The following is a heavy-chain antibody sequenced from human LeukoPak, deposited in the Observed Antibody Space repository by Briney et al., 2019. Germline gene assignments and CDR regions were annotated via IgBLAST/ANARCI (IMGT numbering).Heavy chain of an antibody. Sequence: PGGSLRLSCAASGFTFSSYSMNWVRQAPGKGLEWVSSISSSSSYIYYADSVKGRFTIPRDNAKNSLYLQMNSLRAEDTAVYYCAGGDFWSGYYGDWGQGTLVTVSS. D-gene: IGHD3-3*01. V-gene: IGHV3-21*01. CDR2: ISSSSSYI. CDR3: AGGDFWSGYYGD. CDR1: GFTFSSYS. J-gene: IGHJ4*02.